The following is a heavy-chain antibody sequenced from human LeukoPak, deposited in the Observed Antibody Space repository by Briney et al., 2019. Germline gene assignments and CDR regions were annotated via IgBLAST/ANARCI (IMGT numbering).Heavy chain of an antibody. CDR3: ARVGSIAAAGTPDY. Sequence: GGSLRLSCAASGFIFGTYSMSWVRQAPGKGLEWLSYISGSGSYTNYADSVKGRFTTSRDNAKNSLYLQMNSLRAEDTAVYYCARVGSIAAAGTPDYWGQGTLVTVSS. CDR2: ISGSGSYT. CDR1: GFIFGTYS. V-gene: IGHV3-21*05. D-gene: IGHD6-13*01. J-gene: IGHJ4*02.